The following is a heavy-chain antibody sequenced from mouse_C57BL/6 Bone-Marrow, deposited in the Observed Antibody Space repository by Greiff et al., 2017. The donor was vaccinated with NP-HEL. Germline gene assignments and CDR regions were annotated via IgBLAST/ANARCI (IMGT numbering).Heavy chain of an antibody. CDR3: ARIYYGSSYPYWYFDV. CDR2: INPSNGGT. J-gene: IGHJ1*03. D-gene: IGHD1-1*01. V-gene: IGHV1-53*01. Sequence: QVQLQQPGTELVKPGASVKLSCKASGYTFTSYWMHWVKQRPGQGLEWIGNINPSNGGTNYNEQFKSKATLTVDKSSSTAYMQLSSLTSEDAEVYYCARIYYGSSYPYWYFDVWGTGTTVTVSS. CDR1: GYTFTSYW.